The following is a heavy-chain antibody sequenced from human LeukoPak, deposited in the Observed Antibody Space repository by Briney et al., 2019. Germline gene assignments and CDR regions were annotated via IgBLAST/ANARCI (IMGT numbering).Heavy chain of an antibody. CDR1: GYSFTRNG. V-gene: IGHV1-18*01. CDR3: ARDVNYAFDY. J-gene: IGHJ4*02. Sequence: ASVKVSCKPSGYSFTRNGISWVRQAPGQGLEWMAWISANSGNTNYAQNFQDRVTLTTDTSTSTAYMELRSLRSDDTAVYYCARDVNYAFDYWGQGTLVAVSS. D-gene: IGHD3-16*01. CDR2: ISANSGNT.